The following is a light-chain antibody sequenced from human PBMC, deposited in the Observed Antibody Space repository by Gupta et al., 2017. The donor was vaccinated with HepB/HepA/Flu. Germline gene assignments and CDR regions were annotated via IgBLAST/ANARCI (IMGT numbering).Light chain of an antibody. CDR1: QNLLFSDGNTF. V-gene: IGKV2-30*01. CDR2: RVS. J-gene: IGKJ2*02. Sequence: VVLTPSPLSLPVTLGQPASISCRSSQNLLFSDGNTFLHWFQQRPGQYPRSRIFRVSNRDSGGPERSSGSGSGTDGIPERSRVEDEDGGRYYCGKGSIRPCTFGQGTKVEIK. CDR3: GKGSIRPCT.